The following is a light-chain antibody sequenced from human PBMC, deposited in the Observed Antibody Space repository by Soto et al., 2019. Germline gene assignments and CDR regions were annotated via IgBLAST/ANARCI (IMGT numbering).Light chain of an antibody. J-gene: IGKJ1*01. V-gene: IGKV1-39*01. CDR1: QSISSY. CDR2: AAS. CDR3: QQSYSTPPT. Sequence: DIPMTQSPSSLSASVGDRVTITCRASQSISSYLNWYQQKPGKAPKVLIYAASSLQSGVPSRFSGRGSGTDFTLTISSLQPEDFASYFCQQSYSTPPTFGQGTKVEIK.